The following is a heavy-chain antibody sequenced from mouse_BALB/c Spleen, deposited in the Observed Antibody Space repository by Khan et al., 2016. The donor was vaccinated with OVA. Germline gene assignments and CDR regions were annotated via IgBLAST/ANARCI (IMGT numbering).Heavy chain of an antibody. CDR2: INPRSGYT. D-gene: IGHD2-14*01. V-gene: IGHV1-4*01. CDR1: GYTFTSNT. CDR3: ARRTTGYTMDY. Sequence: QMQLEESGAELARPGASVRMSCKASGYTFTSNTMHWVKQRPGQGLEWIGYINPRSGYTNYNQNFKDKATLTADKSSSTAYMQLSSLTSEDSAVYYCARRTTGYTMDYGGQGTSVTVSS. J-gene: IGHJ4*01.